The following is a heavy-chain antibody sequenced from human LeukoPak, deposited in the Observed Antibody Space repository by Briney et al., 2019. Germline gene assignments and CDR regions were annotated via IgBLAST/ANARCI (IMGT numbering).Heavy chain of an antibody. V-gene: IGHV3-21*01. Sequence: GGSLRLSCAASGFTFSSYSMNWVRQAPGKGLEWVSSISSSSSYIYYADSVKGRFTISRDNAKNSLYLQMNSLRAEDTAVYYCARGGSSSNDWFGPWGQGTLVTVSS. J-gene: IGHJ5*02. D-gene: IGHD6-6*01. CDR1: GFTFSSYS. CDR2: ISSSSSYI. CDR3: ARGGSSSNDWFGP.